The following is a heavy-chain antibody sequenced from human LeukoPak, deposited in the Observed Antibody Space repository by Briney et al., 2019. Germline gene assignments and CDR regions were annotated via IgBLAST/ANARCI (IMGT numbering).Heavy chain of an antibody. D-gene: IGHD2-8*01. V-gene: IGHV3-49*04. CDR1: GVTSGVYP. Sequence: SLRLSRAASGVTSGVYPMSGVSQTPRKRLACVVYIRTKAYVGTTEYTASVKGRFTISRDDSKSVAYLQMNSLKTEDTAVYYCSRLVFHLGRGDYWGQGPLLTVSS. CDR2: IRTKAYVGTT. J-gene: IGHJ4*02. CDR3: SRLVFHLGRGDY.